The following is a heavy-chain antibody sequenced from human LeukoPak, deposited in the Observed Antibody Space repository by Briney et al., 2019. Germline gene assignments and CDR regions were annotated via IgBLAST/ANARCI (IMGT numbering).Heavy chain of an antibody. CDR3: ARDNYGGDY. Sequence: PGRSLRLSCAASGFTFSSYGMHWVRQAPGKGLEGVAVIWHDGSNKFYADSVKRRFTISRDNSKKTLYLKMNSLRAEDTAVYYCARDNYGGDYWGQGTLVTVSS. D-gene: IGHD4-11*01. V-gene: IGHV3-33*01. CDR2: IWHDGSNK. CDR1: GFTFSSYG. J-gene: IGHJ4*02.